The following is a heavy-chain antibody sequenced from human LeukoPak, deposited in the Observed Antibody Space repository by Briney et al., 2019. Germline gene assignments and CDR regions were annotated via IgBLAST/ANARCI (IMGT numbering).Heavy chain of an antibody. CDR3: ARVRRYYANAFDI. CDR2: MNPNSGNT. CDR1: GYTFTSYD. J-gene: IGHJ3*02. V-gene: IGHV1-8*01. Sequence: ASVKVSCKASGYTFTSYDINWVRQATGQGLEWMGWMNPNSGNTGYAQKFQGRVTMTRNTSISTAYMELSSLRSEDTAVYYCARVRRYYANAFDIWGQGTMVTVSS. D-gene: IGHD2-8*01.